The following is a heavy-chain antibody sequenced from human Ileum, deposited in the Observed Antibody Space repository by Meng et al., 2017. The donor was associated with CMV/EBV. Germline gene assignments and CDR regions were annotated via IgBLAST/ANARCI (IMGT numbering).Heavy chain of an antibody. CDR1: GFTFSGFG. Sequence: GESLKISCAASGFTFSGFGMHWVRQAPGKGLEWVAFVRYDGNKEYYAESVKGRFTISRDNSKNTLCLRMDSLRVEDTAVYYCVRGNHWSPGGLDAWGQGTTVTVSS. J-gene: IGHJ6*02. V-gene: IGHV3-30*02. D-gene: IGHD3-3*01. CDR2: VRYDGNKE. CDR3: VRGNHWSPGGLDA.